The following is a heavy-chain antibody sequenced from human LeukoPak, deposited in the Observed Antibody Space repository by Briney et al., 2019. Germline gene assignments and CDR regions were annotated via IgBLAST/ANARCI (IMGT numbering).Heavy chain of an antibody. CDR1: GLTVSSNF. CDR3: ARGPGVVIASYFDY. Sequence: GGSLRLSCAATGLTVSSNFMSWVRQAPGKGLEWVSVIYSGGSTYYVDSVKGRFTISRDNSKNTLYLQMNSLRAEDTAMYYCARGPGVVIASYFDYWGQGTLVTVSS. D-gene: IGHD2-21*01. CDR2: IYSGGST. J-gene: IGHJ4*02. V-gene: IGHV3-53*01.